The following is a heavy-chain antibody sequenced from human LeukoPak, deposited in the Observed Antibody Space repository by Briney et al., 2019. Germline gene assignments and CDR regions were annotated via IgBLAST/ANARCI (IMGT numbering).Heavy chain of an antibody. V-gene: IGHV4-59*01. CDR2: IYYSGST. D-gene: IGHD2-21*02. Sequence: SETLSLTCGVSGGSISSYYWSWIRQPPGKGLEWIGYIYYSGSTNYNPPLKSRVTISVDTSKNQFSLKLSSVTAADTAVYYCARARVTAILDYWGQGTLVTVSS. J-gene: IGHJ4*02. CDR1: GGSISSYY. CDR3: ARARVTAILDY.